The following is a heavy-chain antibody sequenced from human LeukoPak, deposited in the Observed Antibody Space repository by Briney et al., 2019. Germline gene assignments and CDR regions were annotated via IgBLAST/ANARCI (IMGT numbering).Heavy chain of an antibody. J-gene: IGHJ4*02. V-gene: IGHV3-30-3*01. Sequence: GGSLRLSCAASGFTFSSYAMHWVRQAPGKGLEWVAVISYDGSNKYYADSVKGRFTISRDNSKNTLYLQMNSLRAEDTAVYYCARAGYYDGDYFDYWGQGTLVTVSS. CDR1: GFTFSSYA. CDR2: ISYDGSNK. CDR3: ARAGYYDGDYFDY. D-gene: IGHD3-22*01.